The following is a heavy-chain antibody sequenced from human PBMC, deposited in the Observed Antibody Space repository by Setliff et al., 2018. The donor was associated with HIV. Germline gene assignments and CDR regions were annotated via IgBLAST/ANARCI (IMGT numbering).Heavy chain of an antibody. CDR1: GFTFSSYS. CDR2: ISSSGDTR. CDR3: ASSVGTSLYYYYYMDV. Sequence: GGSLRLSCAASGFTFSSYSMNWVRQAPGKGLEWVSSISSSGDTRYYADSVKGRFTISRDDAKNSLYLQMNSLRAEDTAVYYCASSVGTSLYYYYYMDVWGKGTTVTVSS. D-gene: IGHD1-26*01. J-gene: IGHJ6*03. V-gene: IGHV3-48*04.